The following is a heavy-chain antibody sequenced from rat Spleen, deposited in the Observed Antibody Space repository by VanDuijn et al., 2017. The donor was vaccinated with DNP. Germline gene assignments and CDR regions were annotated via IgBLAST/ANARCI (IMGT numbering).Heavy chain of an antibody. CDR3: AKDLQWYAMDA. D-gene: IGHD1-1*01. CDR2: ITSDGDNT. V-gene: IGHV5-25*01. J-gene: IGHJ4*01. Sequence: EVQLVESGGGLVQPGRSVKLSCAASGFTFSNYDMAWVRQAPEKGLEWVATITSDGDNTYYRDSVKGRFTVSRDNAKSTLYLQMDSLRSEDTATYYCAKDLQWYAMDAWGQGTSVSVSS. CDR1: GFTFSNYD.